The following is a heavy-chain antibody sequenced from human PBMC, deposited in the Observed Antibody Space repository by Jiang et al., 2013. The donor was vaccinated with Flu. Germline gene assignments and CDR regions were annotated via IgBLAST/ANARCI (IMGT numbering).Heavy chain of an antibody. Sequence: SSYYWSWIRQPQGRDWSGLGISITVEHQLQPSLKSRVTISVDTSKNQFSLKLSSVTAADTAVYYCARDKGIAAAAGDAFDIWGQGTMVTVSS. CDR1: SSYY. V-gene: IGHV4-59*01. CDR3: ARDKGIAAAAGDAFDI. D-gene: IGHD6-13*01. J-gene: IGHJ3*02. CDR2: SITVEH.